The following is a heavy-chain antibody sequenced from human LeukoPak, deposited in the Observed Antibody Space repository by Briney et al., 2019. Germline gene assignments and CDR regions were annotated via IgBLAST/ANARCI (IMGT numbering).Heavy chain of an antibody. D-gene: IGHD6-13*01. Sequence: SETLSLTCAVYGGSFSGYYWSWIRQPPGKGLEWIGEINHSGSTNYNPSLKSRVTISVDTSKNQFSLKLSSVTAADTAVYYCARALAAAGNDAFDIWGQGTMVTVSS. CDR2: INHSGST. CDR3: ARALAAAGNDAFDI. J-gene: IGHJ3*02. V-gene: IGHV4-34*01. CDR1: GGSFSGYY.